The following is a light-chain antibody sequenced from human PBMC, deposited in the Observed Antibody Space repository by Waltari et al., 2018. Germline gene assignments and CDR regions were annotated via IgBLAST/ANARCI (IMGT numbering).Light chain of an antibody. J-gene: IGKJ3*01. CDR3: QQYYSTPLIT. Sequence: DIVMTQSPDSLAVSLGERATINCKSSQSVLYSSNNKNFVAWYQQKPGQPPKLLIYWASTRESGVPGRFSGSGSGTDFTLTISSLQAEDVAVYYCQQYYSTPLITFGPGTKVDIK. V-gene: IGKV4-1*01. CDR1: QSVLYSSNNKNF. CDR2: WAS.